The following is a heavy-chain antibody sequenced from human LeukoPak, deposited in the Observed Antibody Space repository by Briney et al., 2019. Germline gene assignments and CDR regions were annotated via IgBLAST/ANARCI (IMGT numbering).Heavy chain of an antibody. CDR1: GGSISITTYY. CDR2: IYYSGST. CDR3: ARDYMVRGVIDY. J-gene: IGHJ4*02. V-gene: IGHV4-39*07. D-gene: IGHD3-10*01. Sequence: PSETLSLTCTVSGGSISITTYYWGWIRQPPGKGLEWIGNIYYSGSTYYNPSLKSRVTISVDTSKNQFSLKLSSVTAADTAVYYCARDYMVRGVIDYWGQGTLVTVFS.